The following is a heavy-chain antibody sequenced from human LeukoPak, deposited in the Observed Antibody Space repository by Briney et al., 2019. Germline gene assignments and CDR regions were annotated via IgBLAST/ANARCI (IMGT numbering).Heavy chain of an antibody. Sequence: PAGGSLRLSCAASGFTFSSYWMSWVRQAPGKGLEWVANIKQDGSEKYYVDSVKGRLTISRDNAKNSLYLQMNSLRAEDTAVYYCARGDDCSGGSCYLLDYYYMDVWGKGTTVTVSS. J-gene: IGHJ6*03. CDR2: IKQDGSEK. V-gene: IGHV3-7*01. CDR1: GFTFSSYW. D-gene: IGHD2-15*01. CDR3: ARGDDCSGGSCYLLDYYYMDV.